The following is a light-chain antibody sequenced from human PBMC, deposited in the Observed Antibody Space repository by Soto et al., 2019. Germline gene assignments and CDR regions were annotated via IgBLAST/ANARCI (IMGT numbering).Light chain of an antibody. V-gene: IGLV1-44*01. CDR2: TNN. CDR3: CSYAGNNIFV. CDR1: SSNIGSNT. J-gene: IGLJ1*01. Sequence: QSVLTQPPSASGTPGQKVTISCSGSSSNIGSNTVNWYQQFPGTAPKLLIYTNNARPSGVSDRFSGSKSGNTASMTISGLQAEDEANYYCCSYAGNNIFVFGTGTKLTVL.